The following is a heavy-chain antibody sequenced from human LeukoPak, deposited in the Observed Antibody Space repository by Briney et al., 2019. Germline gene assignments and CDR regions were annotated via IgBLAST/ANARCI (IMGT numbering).Heavy chain of an antibody. CDR3: AREDASSWDY. V-gene: IGHV3-53*01. Sequence: GGSLRLPCTVSGFTVSSNSTSWVPQAPRKGLEWVSFIYSDNTHYSDSVKGRFTISRDNAKNSLYLQMNSLRAEDTAVYYCAREDASSWDYWGQGILVTVSS. D-gene: IGHD6-13*01. CDR2: IYSDNT. CDR1: GFTVSSNS. J-gene: IGHJ4*02.